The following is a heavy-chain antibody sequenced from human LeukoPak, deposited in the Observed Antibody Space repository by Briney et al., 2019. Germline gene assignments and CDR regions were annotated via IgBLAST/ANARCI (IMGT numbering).Heavy chain of an antibody. Sequence: SETLSLTCSISGGSICSSRYYWGWFRQPPGQGLEWIGNIYYSGSTYYNPSLKSRVTISVDTSKNQFSLKLSSVTAADTAVYYCARFSPRAMGNYLDFWGQGTLVTVSS. D-gene: IGHD7-27*01. CDR3: ARFSPRAMGNYLDF. CDR1: GGSICSSRYY. V-gene: IGHV4-39*07. CDR2: IYYSGST. J-gene: IGHJ4*02.